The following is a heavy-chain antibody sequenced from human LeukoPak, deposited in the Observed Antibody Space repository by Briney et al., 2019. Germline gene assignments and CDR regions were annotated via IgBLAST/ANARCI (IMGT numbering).Heavy chain of an antibody. CDR2: IYYSGST. V-gene: IGHV4-59*01. Sequence: PSETLSLTCTVSGGSISSYYWSWIRQPPGKGLEWIGYIYYSGSTNYNPSLKSRVTISVDTSKNQFSLKLSSETAADTAVYSCARVALYYDILTGYHPLLSFDYWGQGTLVTVSS. J-gene: IGHJ4*02. D-gene: IGHD3-9*01. CDR3: ARVALYYDILTGYHPLLSFDY. CDR1: GGSISSYY.